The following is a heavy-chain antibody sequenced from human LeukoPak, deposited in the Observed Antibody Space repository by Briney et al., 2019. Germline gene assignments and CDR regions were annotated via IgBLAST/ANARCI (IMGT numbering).Heavy chain of an antibody. CDR3: ARGIVVVPAAIDY. V-gene: IGHV1-2*02. D-gene: IGHD2-2*01. Sequence: ASVKVSCKASGYTFTGYYMHWVRQAPGQGLERMGWINPNSGGTNYAQKFQGRVTMTRDTSISTAYMELSRLRSDDTAVYYCARGIVVVPAAIDYWGQGTLVTVSS. CDR1: GYTFTGYY. J-gene: IGHJ4*02. CDR2: INPNSGGT.